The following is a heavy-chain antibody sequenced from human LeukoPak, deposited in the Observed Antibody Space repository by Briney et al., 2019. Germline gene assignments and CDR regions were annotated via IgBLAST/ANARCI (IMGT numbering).Heavy chain of an antibody. V-gene: IGHV3-11*04. D-gene: IGHD3-22*01. CDR2: ISSSGSTI. Sequence: KTGGSLRLSCAASGFTFSDYYMSWIRQAPGKGLEWVSYISSSGSTIYYADSVKGRFTISRDNAKNSLYLQMNSLRAEDTAVYYCAREVGIVVVPRDVAFDIWGQGTMVTVSS. J-gene: IGHJ3*02. CDR1: GFTFSDYY. CDR3: AREVGIVVVPRDVAFDI.